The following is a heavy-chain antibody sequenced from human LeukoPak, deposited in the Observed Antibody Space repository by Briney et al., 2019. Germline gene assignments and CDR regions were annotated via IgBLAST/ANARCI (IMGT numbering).Heavy chain of an antibody. V-gene: IGHV3-23*01. D-gene: IGHD2-2*01. Sequence: GGSLRLSCAASGFTFSSYAMSWDRQAPGKGLEWVSAISGSGGSTYYADSVKGRFTISRDNSKNTLYLQMNSLRAEDTAVYYCAKAPIGVVPAANLDYWGQGTLVTVSS. CDR3: AKAPIGVVPAANLDY. CDR1: GFTFSSYA. J-gene: IGHJ4*02. CDR2: ISGSGGST.